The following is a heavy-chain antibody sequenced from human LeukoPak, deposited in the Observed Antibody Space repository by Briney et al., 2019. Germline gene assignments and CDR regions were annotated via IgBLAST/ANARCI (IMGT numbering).Heavy chain of an antibody. Sequence: PGGSLRLSCAASGFAFSSYSMNWVRQAPGKGLEWVASISNSSSYILYADSVKGRFTISRDNAKNSLFLQMNSLRAEDTAVYYCARDLPTGYSSGWHSVWGQGTLITVSS. CDR1: GFAFSSYS. V-gene: IGHV3-21*01. CDR3: ARDLPTGYSSGWHSV. CDR2: ISNSSSYI. D-gene: IGHD6-19*01. J-gene: IGHJ4*02.